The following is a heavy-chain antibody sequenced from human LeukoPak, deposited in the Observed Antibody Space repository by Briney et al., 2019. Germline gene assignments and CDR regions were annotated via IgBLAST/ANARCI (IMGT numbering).Heavy chain of an antibody. D-gene: IGHD5-24*01. CDR3: AKRTMSAFDS. J-gene: IGHJ4*02. Sequence: GGSLRLSCTASGFTFRTYAMNWVRQAPGKGLEWLSGISGSGNGTYYADSVKGRFTISRDNSKNMVYLQMNSLTVEDAATYYCAKRTMSAFDSWGQGTLLIVSS. V-gene: IGHV3-23*01. CDR1: GFTFRTYA. CDR2: ISGSGNGT.